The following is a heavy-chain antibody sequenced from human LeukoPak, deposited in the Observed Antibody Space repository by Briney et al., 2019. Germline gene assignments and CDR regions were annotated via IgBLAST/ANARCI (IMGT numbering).Heavy chain of an antibody. CDR3: ARHLPGVYYYYGMDV. Sequence: SETLSLTCTVSGGSISSYYWSWIRQPPGKGLEWIGYIYYSGGTNYNPSLKSRVTISVDTSKNQFSLKLSSVTAADTAVYYCARHLPGVYYYYGMDVWGQGTTVTVSS. J-gene: IGHJ6*02. CDR2: IYYSGGT. CDR1: GGSISSYY. V-gene: IGHV4-59*08. D-gene: IGHD2-8*01.